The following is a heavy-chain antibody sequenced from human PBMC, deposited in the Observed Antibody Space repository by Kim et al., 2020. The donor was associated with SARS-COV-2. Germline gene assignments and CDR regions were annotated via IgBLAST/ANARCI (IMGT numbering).Heavy chain of an antibody. CDR2: IYYSGST. CDR3: ASYSRGFYDSDGGFDY. Sequence: SETLPLTCTVSGGSIRSYYWRWIRQPPGKGLEWIGYIYYSGSTNYNPSLKSRVTISVDTSKNQFSLKPSSVTAADTAVYYCASYSRGFYDSDGGFDYWG. CDR1: GGSIRSYY. J-gene: IGHJ4*01. V-gene: IGHV4-59*08. D-gene: IGHD3-22*01.